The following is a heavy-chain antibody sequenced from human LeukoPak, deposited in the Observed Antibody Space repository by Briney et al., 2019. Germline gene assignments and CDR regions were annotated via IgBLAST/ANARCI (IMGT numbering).Heavy chain of an antibody. CDR1: GFTFSSYS. CDR2: ISSSSSYI. V-gene: IGHV3-21*01. D-gene: IGHD3-10*01. CDR3: ARGFSQHDY. J-gene: IGHJ4*02. Sequence: PGGSLRLSCAASGFTFSSYSMNWVRQAPGKGLEWVSSISSSSSYIHYADSMKGRFTISRDNAKNSLYLQMNSLRADDTAVCYCARGFSQHDYWGQGTLVTVSS.